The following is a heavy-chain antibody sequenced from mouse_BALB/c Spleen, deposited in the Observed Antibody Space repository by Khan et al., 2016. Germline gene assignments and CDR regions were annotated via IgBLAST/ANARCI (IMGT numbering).Heavy chain of an antibody. V-gene: IGHV9-2-1*01. J-gene: IGHJ1*01. D-gene: IGHD1-1*01. CDR2: INTDTTET. CDR3: SIDHHASRYVDV. CDR1: GFTFTGYS. Sequence: QIQLVQSGPELKKPGETVKISCKASGFTFTGYSFHWVKQAPGKGLKLMGWINTDTTETTYADSFKGRFAFSLDTSASTAYLQINNLKTEDTAIYFCSIDHHASRYVDVWGAGTPVTVSS.